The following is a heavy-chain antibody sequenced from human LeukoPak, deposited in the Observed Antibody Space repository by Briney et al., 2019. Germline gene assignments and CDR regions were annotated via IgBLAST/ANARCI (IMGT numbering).Heavy chain of an antibody. D-gene: IGHD2-2*01. V-gene: IGHV3-30-3*01. J-gene: IGHJ4*02. CDR3: ANLPSGSTSSKGDFDY. CDR2: ISYDGSNK. CDR1: GFTFSSYA. Sequence: GGSLRLSCAASGFTFSSYAMHWVRQAPGKGLEWVAVISYDGSNKYYADSVKGRFTISRDNSKNTLYLQMNSLRAEDTALYYCANLPSGSTSSKGDFDYWGQGTLVTVSS.